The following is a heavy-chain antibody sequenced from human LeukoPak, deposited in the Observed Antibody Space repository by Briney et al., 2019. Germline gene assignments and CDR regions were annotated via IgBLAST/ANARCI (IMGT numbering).Heavy chain of an antibody. CDR1: GYTFTGYY. D-gene: IGHD6-19*01. CDR3: ARGYIAVAGGIVAGSYYFDY. CDR2: INPNSGGT. J-gene: IGHJ4*02. V-gene: IGHV1-2*02. Sequence: VASVKVSCKASGYTFTGYYMHWVRQAPGQGLEWMGWINPNSGGTNYAQKFQGRVTMTRDTSISTAYMELSRLRSDDTAVYYCARGYIAVAGGIVAGSYYFDYWGQGTLVTVSS.